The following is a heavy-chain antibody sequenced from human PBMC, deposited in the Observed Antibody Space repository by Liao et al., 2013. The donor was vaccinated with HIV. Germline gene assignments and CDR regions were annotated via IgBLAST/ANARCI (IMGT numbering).Heavy chain of an antibody. D-gene: IGHD3-16*02. J-gene: IGHJ4*02. V-gene: IGHV4-39*07. CDR1: GDSLSSSNYY. CDR2: IYYSGST. CDR3: ASQSPVWGSYRSKLFDY. Sequence: QVQLQESGPGLVKPSQTLSLTCTVSGDSLSSSNYYWSWIRQPAGKGLEWIGSIYYSGSTYYNPSLKSRVTISVDTSKNQFSLKLSSVTAADTAVYYCASQSPVWGSYRSKLFDYWGQGTLVTVSS.